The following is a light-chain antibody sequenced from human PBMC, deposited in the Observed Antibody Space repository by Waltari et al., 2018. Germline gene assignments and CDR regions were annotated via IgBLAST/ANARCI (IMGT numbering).Light chain of an antibody. J-gene: IGLJ7*01. CDR1: SSNLGNNY. CDR3: GTWDSSLSGAV. CDR2: ENT. V-gene: IGLV1-51*02. Sequence: QSVLTQPPSVSAAPGQRATISCPGGSSNLGNNYISWYRQFPGTAPKLLIYENTERPSGIPGRFSGSKTGTSATLDITGLQAGDEADYYCGTWDSSLSGAVFGGGTHLTVL.